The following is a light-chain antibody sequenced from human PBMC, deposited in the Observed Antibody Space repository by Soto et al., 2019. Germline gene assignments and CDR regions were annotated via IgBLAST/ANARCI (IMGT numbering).Light chain of an antibody. Sequence: SALTQPPSVYGSPGQSVAISCTGTSSDVGSYNRVSWYQQPPGTAPKLMIYDVNNRPSGVPDRFSGSKSGNTASLTISGLQAEDEADYYCSSYTISSTYVFGTGTKVTVL. CDR1: SSDVGSYNR. CDR3: SSYTISSTYV. CDR2: DVN. V-gene: IGLV2-18*02. J-gene: IGLJ1*01.